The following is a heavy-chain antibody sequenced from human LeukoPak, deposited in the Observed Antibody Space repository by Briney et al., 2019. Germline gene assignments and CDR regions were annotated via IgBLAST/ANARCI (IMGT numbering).Heavy chain of an antibody. CDR1: GGSFSGYH. D-gene: IGHD1-26*01. Sequence: SETLSLTCAVYGGSFSGYHWSWIRQPPGKGLEWIGEINHSGSTNYNPSLKSRVTISVDTSKNQFSLKLSSVTAADTAVYYCARGRSIVGGEFDYWGQGTLVTVSS. V-gene: IGHV4-34*01. CDR3: ARGRSIVGGEFDY. J-gene: IGHJ4*02. CDR2: INHSGST.